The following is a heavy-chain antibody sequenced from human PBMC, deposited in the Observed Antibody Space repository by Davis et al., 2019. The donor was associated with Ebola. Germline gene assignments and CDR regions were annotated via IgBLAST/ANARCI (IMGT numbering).Heavy chain of an antibody. CDR3: AKDNRNIWSEV. V-gene: IGHV3-53*01. CDR1: RFTVSDSY. Sequence: GESLKISCAASRFTVSDSYMSWVRQAPGKGLEWVSVIYTGGSTYYADSVKGRFTISRDNSKNTLYLQMNGLRVEDTAIYYCAKDNRNIWSEVWGQGTMVTVSS. D-gene: IGHD2/OR15-2a*01. CDR2: IYTGGST. J-gene: IGHJ3*01.